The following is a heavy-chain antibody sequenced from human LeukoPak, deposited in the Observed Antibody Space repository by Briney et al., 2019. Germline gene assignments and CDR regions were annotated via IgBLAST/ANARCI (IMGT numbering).Heavy chain of an antibody. Sequence: SETLSLTCTVSGASVNDYYWTWIRQTPGKGLEWIGYVHYSGSSDFNPSLKSRVTMSLASTENQLSLKVTSVTAADTAVYYCARGGWSLDFWGQGTLVTVST. CDR2: VHYSGSS. J-gene: IGHJ4*02. V-gene: IGHV4-59*02. CDR3: ARGGWSLDF. CDR1: GASVNDYY.